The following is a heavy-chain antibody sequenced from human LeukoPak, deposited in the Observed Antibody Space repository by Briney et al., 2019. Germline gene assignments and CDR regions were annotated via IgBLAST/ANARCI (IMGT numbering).Heavy chain of an antibody. CDR1: GFPFSTYW. D-gene: IGHD2-21*02. Sequence: GGSLRLSRAASGFPFSTYWMHWVRQPPGKGLVWVSRISPDGSSRSYADSVKGRFIISRDNAKNTLSLQMNSLTAEDTAVYYCAGDGGLLPDNWGKGTLVTVSS. V-gene: IGHV3-74*01. CDR3: AGDGGLLPDN. CDR2: ISPDGSSR. J-gene: IGHJ4*02.